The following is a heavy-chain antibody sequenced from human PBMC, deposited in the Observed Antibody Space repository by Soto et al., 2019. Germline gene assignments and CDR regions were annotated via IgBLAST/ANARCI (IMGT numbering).Heavy chain of an antibody. CDR3: ARDRGGWIQLWLSLYYGMDV. Sequence: ASVKGSCKASGYAFTSYGTSWVRQAPGQGLEWMGWVSAYNGNTNYAQKLQGRVTMTTDTSTSTAYMELRSLRSDDTAVYYCARDRGGWIQLWLSLYYGMDVWGQGTTVTVSS. CDR1: GYAFTSYG. CDR2: VSAYNGNT. J-gene: IGHJ6*02. V-gene: IGHV1-18*01. D-gene: IGHD5-18*01.